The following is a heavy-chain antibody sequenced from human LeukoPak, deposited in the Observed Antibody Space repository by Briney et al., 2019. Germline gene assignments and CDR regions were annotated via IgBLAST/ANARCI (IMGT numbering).Heavy chain of an antibody. Sequence: SETLSLTCTVSGGSISSYYWGWIRQPAGKGLEWIGRIYTSGSTNYNPSLKSRVTMSVDTSKNQFSLKLSSVTAADTAVYYCAREDIGAGSGLWGYYYMDVWGKGTTVTVSS. CDR2: IYTSGST. CDR3: AREDIGAGSGLWGYYYMDV. CDR1: GGSISSYY. D-gene: IGHD3-16*01. J-gene: IGHJ6*03. V-gene: IGHV4-4*07.